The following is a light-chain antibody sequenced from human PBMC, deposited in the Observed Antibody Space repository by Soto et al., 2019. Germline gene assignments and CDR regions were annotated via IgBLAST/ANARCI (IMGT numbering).Light chain of an antibody. J-gene: IGKJ1*01. CDR2: GAS. V-gene: IGKV3-20*01. CDR3: QQYGGSPRT. Sequence: EIVLTQSPGILSLSPGEGATLSCRASQSISSNFLAWYQQKRGQAPRLLIHGASNRATGIPDRFSGSGSGTDFTLTIARLEPEDFAVYYCQQYGGSPRTFGQGTKVEVK. CDR1: QSISSNF.